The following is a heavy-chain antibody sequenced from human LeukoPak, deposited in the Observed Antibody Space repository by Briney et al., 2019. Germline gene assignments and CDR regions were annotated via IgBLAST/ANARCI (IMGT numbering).Heavy chain of an antibody. Sequence: GGSLRLSCAASGFTFSSYAMSWVRQAPGKGLEWASAISGSGGSTYYADSVKGRFTISRDNSKNTLYQQMNSLRAEDTAVYYCANAPRLVIPGDAFDIWGQGTMVTVSS. D-gene: IGHD3-9*01. CDR2: ISGSGGST. J-gene: IGHJ3*02. V-gene: IGHV3-23*01. CDR3: ANAPRLVIPGDAFDI. CDR1: GFTFSSYA.